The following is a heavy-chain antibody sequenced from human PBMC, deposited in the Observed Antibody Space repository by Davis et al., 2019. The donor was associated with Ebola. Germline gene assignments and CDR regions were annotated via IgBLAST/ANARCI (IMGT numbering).Heavy chain of an antibody. J-gene: IGHJ4*02. CDR2: ISDSATKT. CDR1: GFTFSDYY. Sequence: GESLKISCAASGFTFSDYYMTWIRQAPGKGLEWVSYISDSATKTNYADSVKGRFTISRDNAKNSLYLLMNSLRAEDTAVYYCARSASESDYWGQGTLVTVSS. CDR3: ARSASESDY. V-gene: IGHV3-11*06.